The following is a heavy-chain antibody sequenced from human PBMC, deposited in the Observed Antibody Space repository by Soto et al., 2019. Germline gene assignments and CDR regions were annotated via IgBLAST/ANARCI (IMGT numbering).Heavy chain of an antibody. V-gene: IGHV1-18*01. CDR2: ISDYNGNT. J-gene: IGHJ5*02. Sequence: ASVKVSCKASGYTFSSYGISWARQAPGQGLEWMGWISDYNGNTHYAQKFQGRLIVTTDTSTRTAYMELRGLRSDDTAVYYCARDSPPIASWGQGTLVTVSS. D-gene: IGHD3-3*02. CDR1: GYTFSSYG. CDR3: ARDSPPIAS.